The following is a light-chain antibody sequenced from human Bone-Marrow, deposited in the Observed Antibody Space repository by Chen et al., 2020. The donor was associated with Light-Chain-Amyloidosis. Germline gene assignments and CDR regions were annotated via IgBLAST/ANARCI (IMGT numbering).Light chain of an antibody. Sequence: SSELTQDPAVSVALGQTVKITCQGDSLRSYYASWFQKKPGQAPVLVIFGENDRPSGSPHRFSGPSSGNTDSWTMTGAQEEDEAEYYCKSRDSSGNLRGFGGGTKLTVL. CDR3: KSRDSSGNLRG. J-gene: IGLJ2*01. CDR1: SLRSYY. V-gene: IGLV3-19*01. CDR2: GEN.